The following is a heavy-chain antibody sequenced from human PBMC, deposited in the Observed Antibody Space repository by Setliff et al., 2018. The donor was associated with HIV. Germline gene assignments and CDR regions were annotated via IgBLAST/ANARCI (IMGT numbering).Heavy chain of an antibody. CDR2: IYYSGST. Sequence: SETLSLTCTVSGGSISSGSYYWGWIRQPPGKGLEWIGSIYYSGSTYYNPSLKSRVTISVDTSKNQFSLKLSSVTAADTAMYYCARHHSSDPLRRWDSYYYMDVWGKGTTVTVSS. J-gene: IGHJ6*03. CDR3: ARHHSSDPLRRWDSYYYMDV. D-gene: IGHD6-19*01. V-gene: IGHV4-39*01. CDR1: GGSISSGSYY.